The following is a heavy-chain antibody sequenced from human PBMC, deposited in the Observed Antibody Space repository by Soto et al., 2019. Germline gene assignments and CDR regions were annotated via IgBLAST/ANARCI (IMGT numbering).Heavy chain of an antibody. CDR1: GGSLTDHY. J-gene: IGHJ3*02. CDR2: VYYSGNT. Sequence: SETLSLTCTVSGGSLTDHYWNWIRQPPGKGLDWIGYVYYSGNTNYNPSLKSRVTISVDTSKNQFSLNLGSVTAADTAVYYCARGNDWKSSTFDIWGQGTMVTGS. CDR3: ARGNDWKSSTFDI. V-gene: IGHV4-59*11. D-gene: IGHD2-21*01.